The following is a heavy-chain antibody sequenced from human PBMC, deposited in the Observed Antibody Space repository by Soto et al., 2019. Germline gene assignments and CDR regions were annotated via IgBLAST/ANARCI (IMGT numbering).Heavy chain of an antibody. D-gene: IGHD1-26*01. CDR3: ARAELVGATDY. CDR2: IYYSGST. V-gene: IGHV4-31*03. Sequence: LSITCTVSSCCLIRGCSYWIWNRQHPGKGLDWIGYIYYSGSTYYNPSLKSRVTISVDTSKNQFSLKLSSVTAADTAVYYCARAELVGATDYWGQGTLVTVSS. CDR1: SCCLIRGCSY. J-gene: IGHJ4*02.